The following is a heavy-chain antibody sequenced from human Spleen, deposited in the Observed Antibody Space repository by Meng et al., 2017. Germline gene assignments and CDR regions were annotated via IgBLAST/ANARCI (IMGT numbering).Heavy chain of an antibody. Sequence: VKLVQSGAEVKKPGASVTVWCKASAYTFTDYFVHWVRQAPGQGHEWLGVINCRSGAPTYEPKFQGRLTMTRDTSTSTVSMVLSSLRSEDTAVYFCAREIVVVVAAERGLHYWGQGTLVTVSS. J-gene: IGHJ4*02. D-gene: IGHD2-21*01. CDR3: AREIVVVVAAERGLHY. CDR1: AYTFTDYF. CDR2: INCRSGAP. V-gene: IGHV1-46*01.